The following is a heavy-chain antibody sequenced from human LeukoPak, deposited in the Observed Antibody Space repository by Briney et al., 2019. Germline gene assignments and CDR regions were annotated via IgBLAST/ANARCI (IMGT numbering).Heavy chain of an antibody. Sequence: GGSLRLSCAASGFTFSSYSMNWVRQAPGKGLEWVSSISSSRSYIYYADAVKGRFTISRDNAKNSLYLQMNSLRAEDTAVYYCARDGWYDILTGYSSDYFDYWGQGTLVTVSS. J-gene: IGHJ4*02. CDR1: GFTFSSYS. CDR3: ARDGWYDILTGYSSDYFDY. CDR2: ISSSRSYI. V-gene: IGHV3-21*01. D-gene: IGHD3-9*01.